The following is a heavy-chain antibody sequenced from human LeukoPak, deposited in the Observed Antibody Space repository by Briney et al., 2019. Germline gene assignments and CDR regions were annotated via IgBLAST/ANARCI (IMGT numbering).Heavy chain of an antibody. CDR1: GGTFSSYA. V-gene: IGHV1-69*13. CDR2: IIPIFGTA. Sequence: SVKVSCKASGGTFSSYAISWVRQAPGQGLEWMGGIIPIFGTANYAQKFQGRVTITADESTSTAYMELSSLRSEDTAVYYCAGAGILTGYSKYYMDVWGKGTTVTISS. CDR3: AGAGILTGYSKYYMDV. D-gene: IGHD3-9*01. J-gene: IGHJ6*03.